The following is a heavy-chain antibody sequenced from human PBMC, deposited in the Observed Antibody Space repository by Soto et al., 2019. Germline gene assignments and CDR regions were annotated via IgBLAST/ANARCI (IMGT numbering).Heavy chain of an antibody. J-gene: IGHJ6*02. CDR1: GGSISSGGYS. Sequence: SETLSLTCAVSGGSISSGGYSWSWIRQPPGKGLEWIGYIYHSGSTYYNPSLKSRVTISVDRSKNQFSLKLSSVTAADTAVYYCARGGGSSSLYYYYGMDVWDQGTTVTVSS. D-gene: IGHD6-6*01. CDR2: IYHSGST. CDR3: ARGGGSSSLYYYYGMDV. V-gene: IGHV4-30-2*01.